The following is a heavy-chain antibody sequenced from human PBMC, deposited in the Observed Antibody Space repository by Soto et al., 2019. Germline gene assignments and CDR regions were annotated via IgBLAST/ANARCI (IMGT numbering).Heavy chain of an antibody. CDR1: GYTFTNYW. CDR2: IYPGNSDT. CDR3: ARHRNQGRDYCTNGVCYVYYYYGMDV. D-gene: IGHD2-8*01. J-gene: IGHJ6*02. Sequence: GESLKISCKGSGYTFTNYWIGWVRQMPGKGLEWMGIIYPGNSDTRYSPSFQGQVTISADKSISTAYLQWSSLTASDTAMYYCARHRNQGRDYCTNGVCYVYYYYGMDVWGQGTTVTVSS. V-gene: IGHV5-51*01.